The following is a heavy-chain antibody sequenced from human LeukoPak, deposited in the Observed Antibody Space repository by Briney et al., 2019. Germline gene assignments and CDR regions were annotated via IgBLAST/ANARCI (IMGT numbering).Heavy chain of an antibody. Sequence: ASVKVSCKASGYTFTGYYMHWVRQAPGQGLKWMGWINPNSGGTNYAQKFQGRVTMTRDTSISTAYMELSRLRSDDTAVYYCARVSYYYDSSGSLGYWGQGTLVTVSS. D-gene: IGHD3-22*01. CDR3: ARVSYYYDSSGSLGY. CDR2: INPNSGGT. J-gene: IGHJ4*02. CDR1: GYTFTGYY. V-gene: IGHV1-2*02.